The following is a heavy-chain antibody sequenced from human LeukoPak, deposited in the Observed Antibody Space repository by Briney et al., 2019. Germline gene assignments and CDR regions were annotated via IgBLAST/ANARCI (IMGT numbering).Heavy chain of an antibody. CDR1: GFTFSTYT. V-gene: IGHV3-21*01. J-gene: IGHJ4*02. CDR2: IKRDTSYV. Sequence: GGSLRLSCAAPGFTFSTYTVNWVRQAPGKGLEWVSSIKRDTSYVYYADSVKGRFTISRDNAENSLYLQMSSLRAEDTAVYFCARAFMVAAGTGPFDYWGQGTPVTVSS. CDR3: ARAFMVAAGTGPFDY. D-gene: IGHD6-13*01.